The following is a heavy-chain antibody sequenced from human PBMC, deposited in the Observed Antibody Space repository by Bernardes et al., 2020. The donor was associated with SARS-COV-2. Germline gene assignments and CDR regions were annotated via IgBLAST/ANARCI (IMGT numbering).Heavy chain of an antibody. CDR2: ICCDGSNK. J-gene: IGHJ6*02. D-gene: IGHD6-6*01. Sequence: GGSLRLSCAASGFTFSSYGLSWVRQAPGKGLEWVAAICCDGSNKYYADSVRGRFTISRDNSKNTLYLQMNSLRAEDTAVYYYARDFQVGRVVRPDDYCGMDVWGQGTTVTVSS. CDR1: GFTFSSYG. V-gene: IGHV3-33*01. CDR3: ARDFQVGRVVRPDDYCGMDV.